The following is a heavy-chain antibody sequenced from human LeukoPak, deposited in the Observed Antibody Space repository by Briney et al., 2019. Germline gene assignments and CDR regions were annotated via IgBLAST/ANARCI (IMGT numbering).Heavy chain of an antibody. CDR3: AREQSRPFEESTFYFDS. CDR2: INPNSGGT. Sequence: ASVKVSCKASGYTFAGHYMNWVRQAPGQGLEWMGWINPNSGGTNYAQKSQGRVTMTRDTSISTAYMELSSLRSDDTAVYYCAREQSRPFEESTFYFDSWGQGTLVTVSS. D-gene: IGHD3-10*01. CDR1: GYTFAGHY. J-gene: IGHJ4*02. V-gene: IGHV1-2*02.